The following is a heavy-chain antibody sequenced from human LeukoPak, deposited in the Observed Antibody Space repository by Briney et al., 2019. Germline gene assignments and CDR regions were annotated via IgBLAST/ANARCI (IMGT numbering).Heavy chain of an antibody. CDR2: IYYNGIS. CDR1: GDSISTSSYY. V-gene: IGHV4-39*01. CDR3: ARSDYYDYRQIDF. Sequence: SETLSLTCTVSGDSISTSSYYWGWIRQSPGKGLQWLGSIYYNGISHYNPSLKGRLTIYVDTSRNQFSLHVSSVTAADTAVFYCARSDYYDYRQIDFWGQGTLVTFSS. J-gene: IGHJ4*02. D-gene: IGHD3-22*01.